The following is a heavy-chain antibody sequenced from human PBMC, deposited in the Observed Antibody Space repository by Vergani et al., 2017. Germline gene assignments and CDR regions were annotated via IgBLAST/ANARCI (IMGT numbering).Heavy chain of an antibody. CDR2: ISGSGTTI. CDR3: ARKVITYYYESSGYTPRGAFDI. Sequence: EVQLVESGGGLVQPGGSLRLSCAASGFTFSSSEMHWVRQAPGKGLEWVSYISGSGTTIYYADSVKGRFTISRDNAQNSLYLRMNGLRAEDTAVYYCARKVITYYYESSGYTPRGAFDIWGRGTMVTVSS. D-gene: IGHD3-22*01. V-gene: IGHV3-48*03. J-gene: IGHJ3*02. CDR1: GFTFSSSE.